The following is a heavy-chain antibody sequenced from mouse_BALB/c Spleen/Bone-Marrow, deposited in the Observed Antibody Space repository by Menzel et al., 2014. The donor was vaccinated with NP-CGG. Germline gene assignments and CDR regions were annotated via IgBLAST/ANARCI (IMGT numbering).Heavy chain of an antibody. V-gene: IGHV1-74*01. Sequence: VQLQQSGAELVRPGASVKLSCKASGYSFTNYWMNWMKQRPGQGLEWIGMIHPSDSETRLNQKFKDKATLTVDKSSSTAYMQLSSPTSEDSAVYYCASDDYDGSWFAYWGQGTLLIVSA. CDR2: IHPSDSET. J-gene: IGHJ3*01. CDR3: ASDDYDGSWFAY. CDR1: GYSFTNYW. D-gene: IGHD2-4*01.